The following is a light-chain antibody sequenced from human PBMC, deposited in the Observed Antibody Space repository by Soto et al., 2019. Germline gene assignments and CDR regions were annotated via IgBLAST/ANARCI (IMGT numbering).Light chain of an antibody. V-gene: IGKV1-5*01. CDR3: QQYDSYPHT. CDR1: QSINKY. J-gene: IGKJ2*01. CDR2: DAS. Sequence: DLQMTQSPSTLSASVGDRVTITCRASQSINKYLAWYQQKPGKAPKLLIYDASTLESGVPSRFSGSGSGTEFTLTIRSLQPDDFAAYYCQQYDSYPHTFGQGTKLDIK.